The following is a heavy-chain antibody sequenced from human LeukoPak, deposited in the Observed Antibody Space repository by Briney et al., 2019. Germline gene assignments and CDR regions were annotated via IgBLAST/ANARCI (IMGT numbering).Heavy chain of an antibody. Sequence: PGGSLRLSCAASGFTFSSYGMHWVRQAPGKGLEWVAFIRYDGSNKYYADSVKGRFTISRDNSKNTLYLQMNSLRAEDTAVYYCAKDKKGYSSGMFDYWGQGTLVTVSS. J-gene: IGHJ4*02. CDR2: IRYDGSNK. V-gene: IGHV3-30*02. CDR1: GFTFSSYG. CDR3: AKDKKGYSSGMFDY. D-gene: IGHD6-19*01.